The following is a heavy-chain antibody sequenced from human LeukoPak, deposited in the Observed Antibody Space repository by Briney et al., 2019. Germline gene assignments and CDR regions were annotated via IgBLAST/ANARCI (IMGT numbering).Heavy chain of an antibody. CDR2: IRYDGSNK. Sequence: GGSLRLSCGTSGFTFNRRGMHWVRQAPGKGLEWVAFIRYDGSNKYYADSVKGRFTISRDNSKNTLYLQMNSLRAEDTAVYYCAKLVDSSSWLDYWGQGTLVTVSS. CDR1: GFTFNRRG. CDR3: AKLVDSSSWLDY. J-gene: IGHJ4*02. D-gene: IGHD6-13*01. V-gene: IGHV3-30*02.